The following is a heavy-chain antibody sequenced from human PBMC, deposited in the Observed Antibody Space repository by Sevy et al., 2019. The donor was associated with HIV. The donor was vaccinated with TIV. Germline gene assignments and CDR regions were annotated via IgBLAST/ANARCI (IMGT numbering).Heavy chain of an antibody. CDR3: AKAQNSGSYRDFDY. Sequence: GGSLRLSCAASGFTFSSYAMSWVRQAPGKGLEWVSAISGSGGSTYYANSVKGRFTISRDNSKNTLYLQMNSLRAEDTAVYYCAKAQNSGSYRDFDYWGQGTLVTVSS. CDR2: ISGSGGST. V-gene: IGHV3-23*01. D-gene: IGHD1-26*01. CDR1: GFTFSSYA. J-gene: IGHJ4*02.